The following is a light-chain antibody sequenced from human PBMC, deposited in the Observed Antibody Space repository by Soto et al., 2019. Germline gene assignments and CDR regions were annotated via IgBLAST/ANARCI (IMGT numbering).Light chain of an antibody. Sequence: QSVLTQPPSVSGDPGQRVTISCTGTSSNIGAGYDVHWYQQLLGGAPKLLIYDNNNRPSGVPDRFSGFKSDTSASLVITGLQAEHEADYYCQCQDSSLSDVIFGGGTKLTVL. J-gene: IGLJ2*01. CDR3: QCQDSSLSDVI. V-gene: IGLV1-40*01. CDR1: SSNIGAGYD. CDR2: DNN.